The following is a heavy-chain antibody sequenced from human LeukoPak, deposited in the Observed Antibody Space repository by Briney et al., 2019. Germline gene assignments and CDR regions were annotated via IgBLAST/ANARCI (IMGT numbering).Heavy chain of an antibody. J-gene: IGHJ5*01. D-gene: IGHD1-26*01. CDR2: TYYRSKWNT. CDR3: ARLVGAAWLDS. V-gene: IGHV6-1*01. CDR1: GDSVSTNRAT. Sequence: SQTLSLTCAISGDSVSTNRATWTWLRQSPSRGLEWLGRTYYRSKWNTDYAVSMRSRITINPDTSKNQFSLQLSSVTPEDTAVYYCARLVGAAWLDSWGQGTLVTVSS.